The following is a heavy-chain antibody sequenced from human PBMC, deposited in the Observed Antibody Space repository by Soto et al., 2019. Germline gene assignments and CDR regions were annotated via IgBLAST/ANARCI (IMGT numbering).Heavy chain of an antibody. CDR1: GYSFSSYW. D-gene: IGHD3-10*01. CDR2: IYPGDSDT. CDR3: ARRGMVLASDRFFDS. Sequence: GESLKISRKGSGYSFSSYWIGWVRQMPGKGLEWMGGIYPGDSDTKYSPAFQGQVTISADKSINTAYLQWSSLKASDTAMYYCARRGMVLASDRFFDSWGQGALVTVCS. J-gene: IGHJ4*02. V-gene: IGHV5-51*01.